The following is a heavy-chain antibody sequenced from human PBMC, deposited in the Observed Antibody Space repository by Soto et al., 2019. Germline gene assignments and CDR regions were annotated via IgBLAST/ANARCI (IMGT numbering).Heavy chain of an antibody. CDR2: IGAGDGKT. J-gene: IGHJ4*02. CDR1: GYRFTHYV. D-gene: IGHD3-22*01. V-gene: IGHV1-3*01. Sequence: QVQLVQSGTEVKKPGASVKVSCKASGYRFTHYVIHWVRQAPGQRLEWMGWIGAGDGKTYYSQNFQGRVTITKDTSASTAYMEWSSLISEDTAVYYCVRDYASDSGVHLDFWGQGTLVTVSS. CDR3: VRDYASDSGVHLDF.